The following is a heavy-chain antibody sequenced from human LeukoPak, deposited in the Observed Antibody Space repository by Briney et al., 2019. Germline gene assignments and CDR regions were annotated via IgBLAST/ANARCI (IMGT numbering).Heavy chain of an antibody. CDR2: IYSGGST. J-gene: IGHJ5*02. V-gene: IGHV3-66*01. Sequence: GGSLRLSCAASGFTVSSNYVSWVRQAPGKGLEWVSVIYSGGSTYYADSVKGRFTISRDNSKNTLYLQMNSLRAEDTAVYYCARDQGGYYDSSGYYEPWGQGTLVTVSS. CDR1: GFTVSSNY. CDR3: ARDQGGYYDSSGYYEP. D-gene: IGHD3-22*01.